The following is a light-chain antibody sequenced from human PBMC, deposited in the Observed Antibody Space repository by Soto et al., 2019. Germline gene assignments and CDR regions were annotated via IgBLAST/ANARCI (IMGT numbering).Light chain of an antibody. CDR2: AAS. CDR1: QDIVSW. V-gene: IGKV1-12*01. CDR3: LQTDTCPIT. J-gene: IGKJ5*01. Sequence: DIQMTQYTSSVSASVGDRVTITCLAIQDIVSWLAWYQQKPGKAPNLLIYAASSLQSGVPSRFSGSGPGTFFTLTISSLQPEDFATYFCLQTDTCPITFGQGTRLEIK.